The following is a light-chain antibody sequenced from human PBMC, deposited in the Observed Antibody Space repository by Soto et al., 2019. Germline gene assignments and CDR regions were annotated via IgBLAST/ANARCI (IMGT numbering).Light chain of an antibody. CDR1: SSNIGAGYD. Sequence: QSVLTQPPSVSGAPGQRVTISCIGSSSNIGAGYDVHWYQQLPGTAPKLLIYGNSNRPSGVPDRFSGSKSGTSASLAITGLQAEDEADYYCQSYDSSLSVVFGTGTKLTVL. V-gene: IGLV1-40*01. CDR3: QSYDSSLSVV. CDR2: GNS. J-gene: IGLJ1*01.